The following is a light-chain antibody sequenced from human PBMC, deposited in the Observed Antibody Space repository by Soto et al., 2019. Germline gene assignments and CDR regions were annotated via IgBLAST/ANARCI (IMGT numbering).Light chain of an antibody. CDR1: SSNVGINA. CDR3: AAWDDSLNAPV. CDR2: TTN. Sequence: QSVLTQPPSASGTPGQRVTISCSGSSSNVGINAVSWYQQLPGTAPKLLIYTTNQRPSGVPDRCSGSKSATSAALAISGLQPEDEADYSCAAWDDSLNAPVFGGGTKLTVL. V-gene: IGLV1-44*01. J-gene: IGLJ3*02.